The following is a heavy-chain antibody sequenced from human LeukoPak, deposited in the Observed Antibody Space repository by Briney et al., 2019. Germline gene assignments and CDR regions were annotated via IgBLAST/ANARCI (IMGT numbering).Heavy chain of an antibody. J-gene: IGHJ4*02. CDR1: GFTFSSYW. Sequence: GGSLRLSCAASGFTFSSYWMHWVRQAPGKGLVWVSRVNTDGRSTSYADSVKGRFTISRDNAKNTLYLQMDSLRAEDTAVYYCARESRIMGATIDYWGQGALVTVSP. D-gene: IGHD1-26*01. CDR2: VNTDGRST. CDR3: ARESRIMGATIDY. V-gene: IGHV3-74*01.